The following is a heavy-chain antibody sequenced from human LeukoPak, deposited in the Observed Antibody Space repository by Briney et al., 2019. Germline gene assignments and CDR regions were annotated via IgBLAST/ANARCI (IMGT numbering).Heavy chain of an antibody. Sequence: SETLSLTCTVSGGSISSHYWSWIRQPPGKGLEWIGYIYYSGSTNYNPSLKSRVTISVDTSKNQFSLKLSSVTAADTAVCYCARVDPGTTYYYYYYMDVWGKGTTVTVSS. J-gene: IGHJ6*03. D-gene: IGHD1-7*01. CDR3: ARVDPGTTYYYYYYMDV. CDR1: GGSISSHY. CDR2: IYYSGST. V-gene: IGHV4-59*11.